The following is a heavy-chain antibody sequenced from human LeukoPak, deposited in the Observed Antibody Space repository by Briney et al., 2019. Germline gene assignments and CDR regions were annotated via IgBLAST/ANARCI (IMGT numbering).Heavy chain of an antibody. D-gene: IGHD1-26*01. V-gene: IGHV3-48*03. Sequence: GGSLRLSCAASGFTFSSYEMNWVRQAPGKGLEWVSYISGGGTTIYFADSVKGRFTISRDNAKNSLYLQMNSLRAEDTAVYYCAREGWGLSVADAFDIWGQGTMVTVS. CDR2: ISGGGTTI. CDR3: AREGWGLSVADAFDI. CDR1: GFTFSSYE. J-gene: IGHJ3*02.